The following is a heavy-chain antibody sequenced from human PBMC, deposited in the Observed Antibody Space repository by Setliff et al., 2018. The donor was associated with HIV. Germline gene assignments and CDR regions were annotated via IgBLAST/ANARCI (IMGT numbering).Heavy chain of an antibody. J-gene: IGHJ6*02. CDR1: GGSISSDNW. D-gene: IGHD2-2*01. CDR3: ARGHCSGTNCYGVDYYGMDV. CDR2: IYHSEYT. Sequence: SETLSLTCAVSGGSISSDNWWTWVRQAPGKGLEWIGEIYHSEYTNYNPSLKSRVSMSVDKSKNQFSVKLTSVTAADTVVYYCARGHCSGTNCYGVDYYGMDVWGQGTTVTVSS. V-gene: IGHV4-4*02.